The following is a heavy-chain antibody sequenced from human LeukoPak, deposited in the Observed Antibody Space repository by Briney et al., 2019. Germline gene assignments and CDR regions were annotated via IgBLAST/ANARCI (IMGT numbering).Heavy chain of an antibody. D-gene: IGHD1-26*01. V-gene: IGHV4-38-2*02. J-gene: IGHJ4*02. CDR2: IYHSGST. CDR1: GHSINTDYY. CDR3: ARVPESVGINYFDS. Sequence: PSETLSLTCTVSGHSINTDYYWAWVRQPPGKGLEWIGSIYHSGSTYYGPALKSRVTTSVDTSKNQFSLKLSSVTAADTAVYYCARVPESVGINYFDSWGQGTRVTVSS.